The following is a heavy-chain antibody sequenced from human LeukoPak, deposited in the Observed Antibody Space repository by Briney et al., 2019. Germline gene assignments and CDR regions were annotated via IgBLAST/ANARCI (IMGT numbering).Heavy chain of an antibody. Sequence: GGSLRLSCAASGFTFSSYAMSWVRQAPGKGLEWVSAISGSGGSTYYADPVKGRFTISRDNSKNTLYLQMNSLRAEDTAVYYCAKLPSLELRPVGYFDYWGQGTLVTVSS. CDR3: AKLPSLELRPVGYFDY. CDR1: GFTFSSYA. V-gene: IGHV3-23*01. J-gene: IGHJ4*02. D-gene: IGHD1-7*01. CDR2: ISGSGGST.